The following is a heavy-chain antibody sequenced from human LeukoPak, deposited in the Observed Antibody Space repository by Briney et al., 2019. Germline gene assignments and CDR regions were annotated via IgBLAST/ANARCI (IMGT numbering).Heavy chain of an antibody. V-gene: IGHV4-39*07. J-gene: IGHJ6*03. CDR2: IYYSGST. Sequence: SETLSHTCTVSGGSISSSSYYWGWIRQPPGKGLEWIGSIYYSGSTYYNPSLKSRVTISVDTSKNQLSLKLSSVTAADTAVYYCARVMVVTTPAYYYMDVWGKGTTVTVSS. CDR3: ARVMVVTTPAYYYMDV. CDR1: GGSISSSSYY. D-gene: IGHD4/OR15-4a*01.